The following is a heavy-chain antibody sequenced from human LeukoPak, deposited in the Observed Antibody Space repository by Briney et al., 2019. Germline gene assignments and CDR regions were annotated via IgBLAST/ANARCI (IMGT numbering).Heavy chain of an antibody. V-gene: IGHV3-48*04. CDR2: IDGSCSTI. J-gene: IGHJ4*02. CDR1: GFTFNKYS. CDR3: ATYGRDGYKGFY. D-gene: IGHD5-24*01. Sequence: PGGSLRLSCAASGFTFNKYSMSWVRQAPGKGLEWISYIDGSCSTIYYADSVKGRFTTTRDNTKNSVYLHMNSLRAEDTAMYYCATYGRDGYKGFYWGQGTLVTVSS.